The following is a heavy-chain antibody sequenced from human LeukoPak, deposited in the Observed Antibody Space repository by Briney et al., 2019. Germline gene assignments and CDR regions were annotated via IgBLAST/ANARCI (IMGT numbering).Heavy chain of an antibody. V-gene: IGHV4-59*01. CDR2: IYYSGST. CDR3: ARASPGLFDC. CDR1: GGSISSYY. Sequence: SETLSPTCTVSGGSISSYYWNWIRQPPGKGLEWIGFIYYSGSTNYNPSLKSRVTISVDTSKNQFSLKLSSVTAADTAVYYCARASPGLFDCWGQGTLVTVSS. J-gene: IGHJ4*02. D-gene: IGHD2-21*01.